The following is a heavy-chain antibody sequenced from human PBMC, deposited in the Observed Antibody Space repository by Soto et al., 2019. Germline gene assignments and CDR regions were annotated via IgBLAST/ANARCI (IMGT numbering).Heavy chain of an antibody. CDR2: IYYTGSP. V-gene: IGHV4-39*01. CDR3: ARLLHDSSGYYYFDY. J-gene: IGHJ4*02. D-gene: IGHD3-22*01. Sequence: SETLSLTCTVSGGSTSSSNYYWGWIRQPPGKGLEWIASIYYTGSPYNNPSLRSRVTMSVDTSQNQFSLKLTSVTAADTAVYYCARLLHDSSGYYYFDYWGQGTLVTVSS. CDR1: GGSTSSSNYY.